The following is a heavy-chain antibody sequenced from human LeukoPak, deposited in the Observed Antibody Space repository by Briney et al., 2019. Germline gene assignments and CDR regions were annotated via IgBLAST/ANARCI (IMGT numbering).Heavy chain of an antibody. J-gene: IGHJ1*01. V-gene: IGHV3-23*01. CDR3: TNYYDSSGLPRFNFQH. CDR1: GFTFSSYA. Sequence: GGSLRLSCAASGFTFSSYAMSWVRQALGKGLEWVSAISGSGGSTYYADSVKGRFTISRDNSKNTLYLQMNSLRAEDTAVYYCTNYYDSSGLPRFNFQHWGQGTLVTVSS. D-gene: IGHD3-22*01. CDR2: ISGSGGST.